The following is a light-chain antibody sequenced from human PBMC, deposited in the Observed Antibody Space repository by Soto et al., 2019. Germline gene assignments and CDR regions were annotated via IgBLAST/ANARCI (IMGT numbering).Light chain of an antibody. V-gene: IGKV3-20*01. CDR1: QSVSSSY. J-gene: IGKJ1*01. Sequence: EIVLTQSPGTLSLSPGERATLSCRASQSVSSSYLAWYQQKPGQAPKFLIYGVSSRATGIPDRFSGSGSGTDFSLTISRLEPEDFSVYYCHQYDSSQWTFGQGTKVEIK. CDR2: GVS. CDR3: HQYDSSQWT.